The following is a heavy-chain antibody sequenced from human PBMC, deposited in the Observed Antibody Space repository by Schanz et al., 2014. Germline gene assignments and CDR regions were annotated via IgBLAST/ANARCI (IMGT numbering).Heavy chain of an antibody. CDR1: GFTFSSYS. CDR2: ISTGRYL. V-gene: IGHV3-NL1*01. CDR3: AKSALWGSGVYYASQIDY. D-gene: IGHD3-10*01. J-gene: IGHJ4*02. Sequence: QVQLVESGGGVVQPGRSLRLSCAASGFTFSSYSLAWVRQAPGKGLEWVSFISTGRYLYYADSVKGRFTISRDNSKNTLYLQMNSLGPEDTAVYYCAKSALWGSGVYYASQIDYWGQGALVTVSS.